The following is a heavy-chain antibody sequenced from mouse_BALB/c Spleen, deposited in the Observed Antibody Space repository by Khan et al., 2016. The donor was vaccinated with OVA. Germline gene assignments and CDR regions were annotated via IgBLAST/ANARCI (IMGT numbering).Heavy chain of an antibody. CDR2: ISYSGST. D-gene: IGHD2-3*01. Sequence: EVKLLESGPGLVKPSQSLSLTCTVTGYSITSDYAWNWIRQFPGNKLEWMGYISYSGSTSYNPSLKSRISITRDTSKNQFFLQLNSVTTEDTATYYCARRGDGYYGAMDYWGKGTSVTVSS. J-gene: IGHJ4*01. CDR3: ARRGDGYYGAMDY. V-gene: IGHV3-2*02. CDR1: GYSITSDYA.